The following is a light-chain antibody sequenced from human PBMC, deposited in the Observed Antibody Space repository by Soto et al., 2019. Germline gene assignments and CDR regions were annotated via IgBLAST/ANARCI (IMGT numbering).Light chain of an antibody. Sequence: DIQMTQSPSSVSASVGDRVTITCRASQGISSRLAWYQQKXXXAPNLLIYAASSLQSGVPSRFSGSGSESDFTLTIGSLQPEDFATYYCQQSNSFPLTFGGGTKVEIK. J-gene: IGKJ4*01. V-gene: IGKV1-12*01. CDR1: QGISSR. CDR2: AAS. CDR3: QQSNSFPLT.